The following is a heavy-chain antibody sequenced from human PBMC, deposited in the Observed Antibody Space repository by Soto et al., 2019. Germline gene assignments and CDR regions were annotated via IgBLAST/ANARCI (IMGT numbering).Heavy chain of an antibody. D-gene: IGHD3-3*01. CDR2: ISTHGRNT. CDR3: VRHVFGVVIFDS. CDR1: GFSFRDSA. Sequence: HPGGSLRLSCSASGFSFRDSAMHWVRQAPGKELEYVSAISTHGRNTYYADSVKGRFTISRDNSKNTVHLQMSSLRVEDTAVYYCVRHVFGVVIFDSWGQGTPVTVSS. V-gene: IGHV3-64D*08. J-gene: IGHJ4*02.